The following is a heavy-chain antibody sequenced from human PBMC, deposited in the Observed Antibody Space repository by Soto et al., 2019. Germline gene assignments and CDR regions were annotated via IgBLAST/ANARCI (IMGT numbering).Heavy chain of an antibody. CDR1: GGTISSTTYY. CDR3: ARHPAYYDRSAYYHWFDP. Sequence: PSETLSLTCTVSGGTISSTTYYWGWIRQPPGKGLEWIGTIYHSGNTYYNPSLKSRVTVSVDTSKNQISLKLSSMTAADTAVYYSARHPAYYDRSAYYHWFDPWGQGTQVTVSS. CDR2: IYHSGNT. J-gene: IGHJ5*02. D-gene: IGHD3-22*01. V-gene: IGHV4-39*01.